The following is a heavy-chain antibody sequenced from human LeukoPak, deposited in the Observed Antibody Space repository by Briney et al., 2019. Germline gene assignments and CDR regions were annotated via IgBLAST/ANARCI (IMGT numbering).Heavy chain of an antibody. CDR2: ISSGSSYT. J-gene: IGHJ5*02. CDR1: GFTFRDYY. Sequence: GGSLRLSCAASGFTFRDYYMSWIRQAPGKGLEWVSYISSGSSYTNYADSVKGRFTISRDNAKNSLYLQMNSLRAEDTAVYYCARVGLPGVRSPNWFDPWGQGTLVTVSS. V-gene: IGHV3-11*05. CDR3: ARVGLPGVRSPNWFDP. D-gene: IGHD4-11*01.